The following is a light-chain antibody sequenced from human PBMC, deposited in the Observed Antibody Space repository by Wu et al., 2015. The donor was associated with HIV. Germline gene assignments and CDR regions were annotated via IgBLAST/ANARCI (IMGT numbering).Light chain of an antibody. CDR3: QQYGSSPRT. J-gene: IGKJ1*01. Sequence: EIVMTQSPATLSVSPGERATLSCRASQSVSSSYLAWYQQKPGQAPRFLIYGASSRAAGIPDRFSGSGSGTDFTLTISRLEPEDFAVYYCQQYGSSPRTFGQGTKVEIK. V-gene: IGKV3-20*01. CDR1: QSVSSSY. CDR2: GAS.